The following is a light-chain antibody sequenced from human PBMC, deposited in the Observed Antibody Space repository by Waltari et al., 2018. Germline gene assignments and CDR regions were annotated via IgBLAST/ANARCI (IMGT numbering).Light chain of an antibody. CDR3: QSYDSSLSGVV. V-gene: IGLV1-40*01. CDR2: GNS. Sequence: QSVLTQPPSVSGAPGQRVPIPCTWSSYNIAEGYDVPWYQQLPGTAPKLLIYGNSNRPSGVPDRFSGSKSGTSASLAITGLQAEDEADYYCQSYDSSLSGVVFGGGTKLTVL. CDR1: SYNIAEGYD. J-gene: IGLJ2*01.